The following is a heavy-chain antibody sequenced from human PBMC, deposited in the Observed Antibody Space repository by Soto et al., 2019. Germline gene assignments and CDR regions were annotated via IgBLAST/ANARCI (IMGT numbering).Heavy chain of an antibody. V-gene: IGHV1-18*01. Sequence: ASVKVSCKASGYTFTSYGISWVRQAPGQGLEWMGWINAYNGNTNYAQKLQGRVTMTTDTSTSTAYMKLRSLRSDDTAVYYCARRRGLELAFDYWGQGTLVTVSS. J-gene: IGHJ4*02. D-gene: IGHD1-7*01. CDR2: INAYNGNT. CDR3: ARRRGLELAFDY. CDR1: GYTFTSYG.